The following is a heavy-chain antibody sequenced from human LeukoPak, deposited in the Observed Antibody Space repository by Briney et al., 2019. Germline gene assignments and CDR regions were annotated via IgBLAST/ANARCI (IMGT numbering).Heavy chain of an antibody. CDR3: ARPEITMVRGGSAFDI. Sequence: ASVKVSCKASGYTFTSYAMHWVRQAPGQRLEWMGWINAGNGNTKYSQKFQGRVTITRDTSASTAYMELSSLRSGDTAVYYCARPEITMVRGGSAFDIWGQGTMVTVSS. V-gene: IGHV1-3*01. D-gene: IGHD3-10*01. J-gene: IGHJ3*02. CDR1: GYTFTSYA. CDR2: INAGNGNT.